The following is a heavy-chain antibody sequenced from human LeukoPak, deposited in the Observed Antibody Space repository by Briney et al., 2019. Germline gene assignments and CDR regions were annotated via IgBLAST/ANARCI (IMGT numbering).Heavy chain of an antibody. CDR3: AREYDY. J-gene: IGHJ4*01. V-gene: IGHV4-59*11. CDR2: VFSSGST. CDR1: AVSISRHF. Sequence: SETLSLTCNFSAVSISRHFWSWIRQTPKKGLEWLGYVFSSGSTNYNPSLKSRITISLDTSKHQFSLTLNSVTAADTAVYYCAREYDYWSRGTLVTVSS.